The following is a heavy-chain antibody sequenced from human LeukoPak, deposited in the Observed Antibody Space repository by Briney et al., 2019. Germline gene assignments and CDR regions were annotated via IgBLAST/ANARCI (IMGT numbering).Heavy chain of an antibody. CDR2: IYTSEST. CDR3: ARMVRGVNAYYYYMDV. CDR1: GASLSSYY. J-gene: IGHJ6*03. D-gene: IGHD3-10*01. Sequence: SETLSLTCTVSGASLSSYYWRWIRQTAGKGREWSGRIYTSESTNYNPSLKSRVAMSVDTSKKQFSLTLSSVTGADTAVYYCARMVRGVNAYYYYMDVWGKGTTVTISS. V-gene: IGHV4-4*07.